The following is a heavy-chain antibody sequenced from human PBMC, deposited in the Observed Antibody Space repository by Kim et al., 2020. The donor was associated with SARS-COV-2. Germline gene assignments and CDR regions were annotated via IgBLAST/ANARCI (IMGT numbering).Heavy chain of an antibody. J-gene: IGHJ5*02. V-gene: IGHV4-31*02. CDR3: ARGKREVTMIVRAFWFDP. Sequence: KSRVTISVDTSKNQFSLKLSSVTAADTAVYYCARGKREVTMIVRAFWFDPWGQGTLVTVSS. D-gene: IGHD3-22*01.